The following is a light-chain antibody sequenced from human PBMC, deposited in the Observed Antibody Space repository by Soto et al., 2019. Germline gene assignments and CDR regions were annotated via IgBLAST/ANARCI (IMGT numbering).Light chain of an antibody. CDR2: DAY. V-gene: IGKV1-5*01. J-gene: IGKJ1*01. CDR1: QSITNR. CDR3: QHYGGMWA. Sequence: DIQLTQSPSTLSASVGDRVTITCRASQSITNRLSWYQQKPGTAPKVLIYDAYNLESGVPSRFSGSGSGTEFILTISSLKPDEFTTYYCQHYGGMWAFGQGTKVDIK.